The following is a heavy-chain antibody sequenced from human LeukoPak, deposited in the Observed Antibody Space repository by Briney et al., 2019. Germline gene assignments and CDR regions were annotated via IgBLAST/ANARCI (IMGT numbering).Heavy chain of an antibody. CDR3: ARGPRIAARRIDY. CDR2: INHSGST. V-gene: IGHV4-34*01. D-gene: IGHD6-6*01. Sequence: PSETLSLTCAVYGGSFSGYYWSWIRQPPGKGLEWIGEINHSGSTNYNPSLKSRVTISVDTSKNQFSLKLSSVTAADTAVYYCARGPRIAARRIDYWGQGTLVTVSS. CDR1: GGSFSGYY. J-gene: IGHJ4*02.